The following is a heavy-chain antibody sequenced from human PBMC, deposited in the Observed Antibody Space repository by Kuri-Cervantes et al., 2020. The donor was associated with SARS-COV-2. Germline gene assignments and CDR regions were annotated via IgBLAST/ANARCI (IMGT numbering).Heavy chain of an antibody. J-gene: IGHJ4*02. V-gene: IGHV3-48*02. Sequence: ETLSLTCAASGFTFSSYSMNWVRQAPGKGLEWVSYISSSSSTIYYADSVKGRFTISRDNAKNSLYLQMNSLRDEDTAVYYCARDRDDYGGIDYWGQGTLVTVSS. CDR1: GFTFSSYS. CDR3: ARDRDDYGGIDY. CDR2: ISSSSSTI. D-gene: IGHD4-23*01.